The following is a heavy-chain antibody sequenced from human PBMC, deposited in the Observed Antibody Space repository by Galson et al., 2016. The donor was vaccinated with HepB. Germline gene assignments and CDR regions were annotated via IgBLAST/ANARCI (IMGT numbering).Heavy chain of an antibody. D-gene: IGHD4-23*01. CDR3: ARRGNNAHWNWFDT. CDR1: GYSFTSNW. Sequence: QSGAEVKKPGESLRISCKGSGYSFTSNWIGWVRQMPGKGLEWMGIIYPGNSDTKYSPSFQGQVTISVDKSISTAYLQWSSLKASETAMYYWARRGNNAHWNWFDTWGQGTRVTVSS. CDR2: IYPGNSDT. V-gene: IGHV5-51*01. J-gene: IGHJ5*02.